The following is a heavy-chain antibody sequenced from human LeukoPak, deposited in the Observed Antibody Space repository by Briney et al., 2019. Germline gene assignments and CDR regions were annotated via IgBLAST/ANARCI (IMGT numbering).Heavy chain of an antibody. V-gene: IGHV4-34*01. CDR1: SGSFSGYY. D-gene: IGHD3-3*01. J-gene: IGHJ4*02. Sequence: PSETLSLTCDVYSGSFSGYYWSWIRQPPGKGLEWIGEINHSGSTNYNPSLKSRVTISVDTPKNQFSLKLTSVTAADTAVYYCASDLGGFFEWLPFHNWGQGMQVTVSS. CDR2: INHSGST. CDR3: ASDLGGFFEWLPFHN.